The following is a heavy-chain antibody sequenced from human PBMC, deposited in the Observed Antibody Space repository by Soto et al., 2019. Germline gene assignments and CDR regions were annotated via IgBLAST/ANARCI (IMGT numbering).Heavy chain of an antibody. Sequence: GGSLRLSCAASGFTFSSYSMNWVRQAPGKGLEWVSSISSSSSYIYYADSVKGRFTISRDNAKNSLYLQMNSLRAEDTAVYYCASYCSGGSCYMRNDYWGQGTLVTVSS. D-gene: IGHD2-15*01. V-gene: IGHV3-21*01. CDR1: GFTFSSYS. J-gene: IGHJ4*02. CDR2: ISSSSSYI. CDR3: ASYCSGGSCYMRNDY.